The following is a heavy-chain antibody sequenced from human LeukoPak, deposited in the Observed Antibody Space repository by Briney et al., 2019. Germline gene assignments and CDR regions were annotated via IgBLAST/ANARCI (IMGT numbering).Heavy chain of an antibody. V-gene: IGHV4-4*07. J-gene: IGHJ5*02. CDR1: GGSISSFY. D-gene: IGHD1-26*01. CDR2: IYTSGTT. Sequence: PSETLSLTCTVSGGSISSFYWSWIRQPAGKGLEWIGRIYTSGTTNYNPSLKSRVTMSADTSKNQFSLKLSSVTAADTAVYYCARDLGLDTTNWFDPWGQGTLVTVSS. CDR3: ARDLGLDTTNWFDP.